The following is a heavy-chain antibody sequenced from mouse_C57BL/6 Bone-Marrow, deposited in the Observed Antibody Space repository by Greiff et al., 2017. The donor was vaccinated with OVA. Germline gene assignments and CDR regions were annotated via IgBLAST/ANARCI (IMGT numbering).Heavy chain of an antibody. J-gene: IGHJ3*01. CDR2: INPSSGYT. V-gene: IGHV1-4*01. CDR1: GYTFTSYT. Sequence: VQLQQSGADLARPGASVKMSCKASGYTFTSYTMHWVKQRPGQGLEWIGYINPSSGYTKYKQKFKDKATLTADKSSSTAYMQLSSLTSEDSAVYYCARGSRRAWFAYWGQGTLVTVSA. D-gene: IGHD3-1*01. CDR3: ARGSRRAWFAY.